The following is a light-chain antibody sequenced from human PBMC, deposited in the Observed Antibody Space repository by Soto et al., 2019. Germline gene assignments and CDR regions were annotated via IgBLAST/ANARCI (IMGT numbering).Light chain of an antibody. V-gene: IGKV3-11*01. CDR1: QSVSTY. CDR3: HQRQSWPRT. J-gene: IGKJ1*01. CDR2: DAS. Sequence: IVMTQSPVTLSVSPGEIATLSCRASQSVSTYVAWYQQKPGQAPRLLVYDASNRATGIPARFSGSGSGTDFTLTISDVEPEDFAVYYCHQRQSWPRTFGQGTKVDIK.